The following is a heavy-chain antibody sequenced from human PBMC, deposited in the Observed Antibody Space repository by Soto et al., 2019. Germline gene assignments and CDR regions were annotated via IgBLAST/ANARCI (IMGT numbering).Heavy chain of an antibody. V-gene: IGHV3-23*01. CDR2: ITGAGGST. Sequence: VGFQRLSRAASGCTFSSYGGSWVRQAHGKGLEWIGAITGAGGSTYNADSVKGRFSISRDNSKKTVYLQLDSLRVEDTAVYYCAKGHSDSFGNYDYFGMDFWGQGTTVTFSS. CDR3: AKGHSDSFGNYDYFGMDF. D-gene: IGHD4-4*01. CDR1: GCTFSSYG. J-gene: IGHJ6*02.